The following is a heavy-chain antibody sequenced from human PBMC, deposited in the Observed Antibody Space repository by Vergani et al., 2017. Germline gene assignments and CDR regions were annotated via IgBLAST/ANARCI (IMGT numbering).Heavy chain of an antibody. D-gene: IGHD7-27*01. CDR1: GAPISYWC. J-gene: IGHJ4*02. V-gene: IGHV4-4*07. CDR2: LCPSGST. CDR3: ATGAGPFDS. Sequence: QVQMQESGPGLVKTSETLSLTCSASGAPISYWCWSWLRQPAGKGLAWIGRLCPSGSTNYKPSLKSRVTMSIDTSKNQFSLKLTSVTAADTAVYYCATGAGPFDSWGQGTLVTVSS.